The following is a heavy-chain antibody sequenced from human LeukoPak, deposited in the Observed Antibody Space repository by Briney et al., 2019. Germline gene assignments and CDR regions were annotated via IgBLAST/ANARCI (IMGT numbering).Heavy chain of an antibody. D-gene: IGHD3-10*01. CDR2: INQSGST. V-gene: IGHV4-34*01. J-gene: IGHJ4*02. CDR3: ARTAITMVRGAKRVLDY. CDR1: GGSFSGYY. Sequence: TSETLSLTCAVYGGSFSGYYWSWIRQPPGKELEWIGEINQSGSTNYNPSLKSRVTISVDTSKNQFSLKLSSVTAADTAVYYCARTAITMVRGAKRVLDYWGQGTLVTVSS.